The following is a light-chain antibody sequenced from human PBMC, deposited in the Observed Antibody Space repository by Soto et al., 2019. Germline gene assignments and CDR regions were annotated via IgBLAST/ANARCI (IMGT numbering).Light chain of an antibody. CDR3: QQYNNWPPWT. V-gene: IGKV3-15*01. Sequence: IVMTRSPVTLSVSPGERATLSCRASQSVSSNLAWYQQRPGQAPRLLIHGASTRAAGTPTRFSGSGSGTEFTLTISSLQSEDFAVYYCQQYNNWPPWTFGQGTKVETK. J-gene: IGKJ1*01. CDR1: QSVSSN. CDR2: GAS.